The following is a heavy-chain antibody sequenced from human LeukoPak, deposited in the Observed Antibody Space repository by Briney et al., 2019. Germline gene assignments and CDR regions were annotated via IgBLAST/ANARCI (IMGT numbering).Heavy chain of an antibody. CDR2: ISPYNGDT. CDR1: GYTFINYG. Sequence: GSVKVSCEASGYTFINYGISWVRQAPGQGLEWMGWISPYNGDTDYAQKVQGRVTMTTDTSTSTAYMELRSLTSDDTAVYYCARGSGSYYYFDYWGQGSLVTVSS. D-gene: IGHD1-26*01. J-gene: IGHJ4*02. CDR3: ARGSGSYYYFDY. V-gene: IGHV1-18*04.